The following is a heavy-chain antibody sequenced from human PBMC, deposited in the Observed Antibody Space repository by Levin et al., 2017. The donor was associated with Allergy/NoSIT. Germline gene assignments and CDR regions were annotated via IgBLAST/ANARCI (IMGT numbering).Heavy chain of an antibody. CDR3: TRLRPVNYFDY. CDR1: GFAFSYTW. V-gene: IGHV3-7*01. Sequence: PGESLKISCAASGFAFSYTWMSWVRQAPGKGLEWVASIKLDGSEKYYVDSVRGRFTISRDNAKNSLYLQMNNLRAEDTATYYCTRLRPVNYFDYWGQGILVAVSP. J-gene: IGHJ4*02. D-gene: IGHD3-10*01. CDR2: IKLDGSEK.